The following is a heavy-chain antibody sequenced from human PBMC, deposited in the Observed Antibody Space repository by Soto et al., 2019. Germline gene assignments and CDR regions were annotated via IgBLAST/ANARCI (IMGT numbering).Heavy chain of an antibody. CDR3: ARERMITFGGVIDYYYGLDG. Sequence: SVKASCKASGYTFTSFGTSWVRQAPGQGLESMGWISAYNGNNNYAQKLQGRVTMTTDTSTSKAYMELRSLRSDDTAVYYCARERMITFGGVIDYYYGLDGWG. D-gene: IGHD3-16*01. CDR2: ISAYNGNN. CDR1: GYTFTSFG. J-gene: IGHJ6*02. V-gene: IGHV1-18*01.